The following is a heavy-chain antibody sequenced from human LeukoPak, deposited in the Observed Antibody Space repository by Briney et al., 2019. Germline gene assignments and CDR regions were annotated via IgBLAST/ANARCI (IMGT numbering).Heavy chain of an antibody. V-gene: IGHV3-23*01. Sequence: GGSLRLSCAASGFTFSSYAMSWVRQAPGKGLEWVSALSGGGDSTYYADSVKGRFTISRDNSKNTLYLQMNSLRAEDTAVYYCAKIFNWYGGDFDYWGQGTLVTVSS. CDR2: LSGGGDST. CDR3: AKIFNWYGGDFDY. J-gene: IGHJ4*02. D-gene: IGHD4-23*01. CDR1: GFTFSSYA.